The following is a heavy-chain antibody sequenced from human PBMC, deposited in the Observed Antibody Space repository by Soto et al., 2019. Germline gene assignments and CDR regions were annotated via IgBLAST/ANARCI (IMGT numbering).Heavy chain of an antibody. CDR3: AKEGNSGLYYFDY. D-gene: IGHD6-19*01. CDR2: ISGSGGSP. V-gene: IGHV3-23*01. J-gene: IGHJ4*02. CDR1: GFTFSNYA. Sequence: EVQLLESGGGLVQPGGSLRLSCAASGFTFSNYAMNWVRQAPGKGLEWVSTISGSGGSPYYADSVKGRFTISRDNSKNTRFLQMNSLRAGASAIYYCAKEGNSGLYYFDYWGQGTLVTVSS.